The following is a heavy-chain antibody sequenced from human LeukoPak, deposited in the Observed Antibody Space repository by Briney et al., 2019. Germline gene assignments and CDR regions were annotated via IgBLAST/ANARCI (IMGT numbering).Heavy chain of an antibody. CDR3: ARGVPCSSTSCYDYFDY. CDR1: RYTFTSYY. J-gene: IGHJ4*02. Sequence: ASVKVSCKASRYTFTSYYMHWVRQAPGQGLEWMGIINPSGGSTSYAQKFQGRVTMTRDTSTSTVYMELSSLRSEDTAVYCCARGVPCSSTSCYDYFDYWGQGTLVTVSS. CDR2: INPSGGST. D-gene: IGHD2-2*01. V-gene: IGHV1-46*01.